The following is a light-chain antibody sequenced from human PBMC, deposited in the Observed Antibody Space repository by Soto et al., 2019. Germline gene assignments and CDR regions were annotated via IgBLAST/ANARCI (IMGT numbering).Light chain of an antibody. CDR2: DAS. J-gene: IGKJ1*01. Sequence: DIQMTQSPFTLPASIGDTVTITCRASQGISKWLAWHQQKPGRAPKLLIYDASNLEIGVPSRFSGSGSGTEGTITTSSLQNDDGAMYCCQQYNDYSWTFGQGTKVDIK. CDR3: QQYNDYSWT. CDR1: QGISKW. V-gene: IGKV1-5*01.